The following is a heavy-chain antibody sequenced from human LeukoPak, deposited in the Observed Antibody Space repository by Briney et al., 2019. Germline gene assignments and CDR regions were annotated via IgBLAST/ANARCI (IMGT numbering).Heavy chain of an antibody. CDR1: GGSITSSTYC. V-gene: IGHV4-30-2*01. CDR3: AGHYGSGSYLFRY. D-gene: IGHD3-10*01. CDR2: IYHSGST. J-gene: IGHJ4*02. Sequence: SESLSHSSAEPGGSITSSTYCCSCVRQPPGKCREWIGYIYHSGSTYYNPALKSRVTISVDRSKNQFPLKLSSVTAADTAVYYCAGHYGSGSYLFRYWGQGTLVTVSS.